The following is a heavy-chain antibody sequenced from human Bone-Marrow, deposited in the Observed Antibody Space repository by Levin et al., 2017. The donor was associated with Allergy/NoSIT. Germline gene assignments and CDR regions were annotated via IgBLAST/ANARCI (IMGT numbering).Heavy chain of an antibody. CDR1: GGSISSSGYY. Sequence: PGGSLRLSCTVSGGSISSSGYYWGWIRQPPGKGLEWIGGMYSSGSTYYNPSLQSRVTVSVDTSKNQFSLKLSSVTAADTAVYYCARDWVGTAGYNYGRHFDYWGQGTLVTVSS. D-gene: IGHD5-18*01. CDR2: MYSSGST. J-gene: IGHJ4*02. CDR3: ARDWVGTAGYNYGRHFDY. V-gene: IGHV4-39*07.